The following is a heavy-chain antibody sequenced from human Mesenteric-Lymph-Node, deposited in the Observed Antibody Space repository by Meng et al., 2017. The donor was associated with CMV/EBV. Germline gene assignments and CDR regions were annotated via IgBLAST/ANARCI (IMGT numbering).Heavy chain of an antibody. CDR1: GGTFSKDA. V-gene: IGHV1-69*01. CDR3: ARFCSSTSCYGNFDY. CDR2: IIPIFGTA. J-gene: IGHJ4*02. D-gene: IGHD2-2*01. Sequence: GGTFSKDAMSWVRQAPGQGLEWMGGIIPIFGTANYAQKFQGRLTITADESTNTAYMELSSLRSEDTAVYYCARFCSSTSCYGNFDYWGQGTLVTVSS.